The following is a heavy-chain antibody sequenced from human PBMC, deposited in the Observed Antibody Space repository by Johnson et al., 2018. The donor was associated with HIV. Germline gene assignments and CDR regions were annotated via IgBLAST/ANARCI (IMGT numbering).Heavy chain of an antibody. V-gene: IGHV3-64*01. CDR1: GFTFSSYA. CDR2: ISSNGGST. CDR3: ARADEWELVGRGYAFDI. J-gene: IGHJ3*02. Sequence: VQLVESGGGVVQPGRSLRLSCAASGFTFSSYAMHWVRQAPGKGLEYVSAISSNGGSTYYANSVKGRFTISRDNSKNTLYLQMGSLRAEDMAVYYCARADEWELVGRGYAFDIWGQGTMVTVSS. D-gene: IGHD1-26*01.